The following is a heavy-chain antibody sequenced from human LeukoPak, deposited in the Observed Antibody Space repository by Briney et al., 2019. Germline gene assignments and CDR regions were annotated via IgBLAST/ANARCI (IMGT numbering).Heavy chain of an antibody. Sequence: PGRSLRLSCAASGFTFSSYGMHWVRQAPGKGLEWVAVISYDGSNKYYADSVKGRFTISRDNSKNTLYLQMNSLRAEDTAVYYCAFARDSSGWTSFDYWGQGTLVTVSS. J-gene: IGHJ4*02. CDR1: GFTFSSYG. CDR3: AFARDSSGWTSFDY. D-gene: IGHD6-19*01. V-gene: IGHV3-30*03. CDR2: ISYDGSNK.